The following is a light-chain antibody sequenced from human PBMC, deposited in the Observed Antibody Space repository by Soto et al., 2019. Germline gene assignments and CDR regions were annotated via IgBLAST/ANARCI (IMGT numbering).Light chain of an antibody. Sequence: EIVMTQSPATLSVSPGERATLSCRASQSVSSNLAWYQQKPGQAPRLLIYGASTRATGIPARFSGSGSGTELHLTISSLQSEDFAVYYCQKYNNWPPWTFGQGTKVEIK. V-gene: IGKV3-15*01. CDR3: QKYNNWPPWT. CDR2: GAS. J-gene: IGKJ1*01. CDR1: QSVSSN.